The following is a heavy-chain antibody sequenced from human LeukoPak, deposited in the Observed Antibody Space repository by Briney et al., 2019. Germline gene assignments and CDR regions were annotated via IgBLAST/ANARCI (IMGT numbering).Heavy chain of an antibody. CDR1: AFAFSNHA. V-gene: IGHV3-23*01. J-gene: IGHJ4*02. Sequence: PVRSLRLSCTASAFAFSNHAMSWVRQAPGKGLEWVSSISISGGTTYYADSVKGRFTISRDNSKSTLYLQMNNLRADDTAVYYCANEIRPNDYWGQGTLVTVSS. D-gene: IGHD4-17*01. CDR2: ISISGGTT. CDR3: ANEIRPNDY.